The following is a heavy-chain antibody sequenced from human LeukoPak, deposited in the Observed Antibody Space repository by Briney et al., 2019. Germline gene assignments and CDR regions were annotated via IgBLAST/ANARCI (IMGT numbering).Heavy chain of an antibody. Sequence: SETLSLTYTVSGDSINSYHWSWIRQPAGKGLEWIGRIHMSGSTNYNPSLRSRVAISMDNSKNQFSLKLKSVTAADTAVYYCARDDSSRDDSGGYHYWGQGTLVTISS. V-gene: IGHV4-4*07. CDR2: IHMSGST. D-gene: IGHD3-22*01. J-gene: IGHJ4*02. CDR3: ARDDSSRDDSGGYHY. CDR1: GDSINSYH.